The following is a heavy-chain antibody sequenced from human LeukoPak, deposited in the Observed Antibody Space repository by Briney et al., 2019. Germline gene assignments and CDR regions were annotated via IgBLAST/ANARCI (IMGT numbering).Heavy chain of an antibody. V-gene: IGHV3-23*01. CDR2: ITDTGIRT. CDR1: GFTFSSYA. CDR3: ARDDAPAGGYLDF. J-gene: IGHJ4*02. D-gene: IGHD3-10*01. Sequence: PGGSLGLSCVGSGFTFSSYAMTWVRQTPGKGLEWVSAITDTGIRTDYADSGKGRFTISRDNSKNTLYLQMNSLRAEDTAVYYCARDDAPAGGYLDFWGQGTLVTVSS.